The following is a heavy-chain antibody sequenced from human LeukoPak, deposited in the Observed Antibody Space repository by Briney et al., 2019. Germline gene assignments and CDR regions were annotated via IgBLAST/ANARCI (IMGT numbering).Heavy chain of an antibody. Sequence: SQTLSLTCTVSGGSISSGGYYWSWIRQHPGKGLEWIGYIYYSGSTYYNPSLKSRVTISVDTSKNQFSLKLSSVTAADTAVYYCARARDSSGYYSLYYFDYWGQGTLVTVSS. CDR2: IYYSGST. J-gene: IGHJ4*02. V-gene: IGHV4-31*03. D-gene: IGHD3-22*01. CDR3: ARARDSSGYYSLYYFDY. CDR1: GGSISSGGYY.